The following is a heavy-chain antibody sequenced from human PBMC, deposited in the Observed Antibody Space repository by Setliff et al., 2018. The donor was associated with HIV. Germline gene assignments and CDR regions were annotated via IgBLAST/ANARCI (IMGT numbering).Heavy chain of an antibody. D-gene: IGHD6-13*01. V-gene: IGHV3-23*01. J-gene: IGHJ5*02. CDR3: ARAQPFDP. CDR1: GFSFDTFA. CDR2: ISGSGGST. Sequence: PGGSLRLSCAASGFSFDTFAMTWVRQAPGKGLGWVSTISGSGGSTYYADSVKGRFTISRDNSKNTLYLQMNSLRAEDTAVYYCARAQPFDPWGQGTLVTV.